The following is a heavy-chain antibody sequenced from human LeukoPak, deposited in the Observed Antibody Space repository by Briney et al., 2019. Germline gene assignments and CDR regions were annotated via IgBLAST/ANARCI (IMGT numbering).Heavy chain of an antibody. CDR2: LWYDGSNK. D-gene: IGHD3-10*01. CDR3: AREDYGSSYFDY. V-gene: IGHV3-33*01. CDR1: GFTFSSYG. J-gene: IGHJ4*02. Sequence: GGSLRLSCAASGFTFSSYGMHWVRQAPGKGLEWVAVLWYDGSNKYYADSVKGRFTISRDNSKNTLYLQMNSLRAEDTAVYYCAREDYGSSYFDYWGQGTLVTVSS.